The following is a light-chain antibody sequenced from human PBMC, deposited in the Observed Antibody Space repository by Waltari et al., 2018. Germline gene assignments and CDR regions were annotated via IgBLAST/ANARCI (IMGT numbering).Light chain of an antibody. CDR3: QSADSSDTHVV. J-gene: IGLJ2*01. CDR1: ALPKQY. V-gene: IGLV3-25*03. Sequence: SYELTQPPSVSVSPGQTARITCSGDALPKQYAYWYQQKPGQAPVLVIYKDTERPSGIPGRFSGSSSGTKVTLTISGVQAEDEADYYCQSADSSDTHVVFGGGTKLTVL. CDR2: KDT.